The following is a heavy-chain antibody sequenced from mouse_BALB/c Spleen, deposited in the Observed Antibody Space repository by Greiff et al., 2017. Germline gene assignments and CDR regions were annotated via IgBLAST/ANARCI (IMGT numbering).Heavy chain of an antibody. Sequence: QVQLQQSGPELVRPGVSVKISCKGSGYTFTDYAMHWVKQSHAKSLEWIGVISTYYGNTNYNQKFKGKATMTVDKSSSTAYMELARLTSEDSAIYYWARWGVVRGAMDYWGQGTSVTVSS. D-gene: IGHD1-1*01. CDR3: ARWGVVRGAMDY. CDR2: ISTYYGNT. CDR1: GYTFTDYA. V-gene: IGHV1-67*01. J-gene: IGHJ4*01.